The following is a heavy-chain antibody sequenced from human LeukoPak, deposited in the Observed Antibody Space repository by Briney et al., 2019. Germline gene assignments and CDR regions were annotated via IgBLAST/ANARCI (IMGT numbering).Heavy chain of an antibody. CDR1: GFTFNRYG. J-gene: IGHJ4*02. CDR2: ISYDGTSK. Sequence: RGGSLRLSCAASGFTFNRYGMHWVRQALGKGLEWVAIISYDGTSKYYADSVKGRFTISRDNSKHTLYLQMNSLRVEDTAVYFCATFSGSPILESYYDYWGQGTLVTVSS. CDR3: ATFSGSPILESYYDY. D-gene: IGHD1-26*01. V-gene: IGHV3-30*03.